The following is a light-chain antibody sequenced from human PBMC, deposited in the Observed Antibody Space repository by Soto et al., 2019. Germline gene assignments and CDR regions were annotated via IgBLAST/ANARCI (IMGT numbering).Light chain of an antibody. CDR1: QTVSSGY. CDR3: QQYSRSPPT. CDR2: GAS. V-gene: IGKV3-20*01. Sequence: DIVLTQSPGTLSLSPGERATLSCRASQTVSSGYLAWYQQKHGQAPRLLIYGASSRATGIPDRFSGGGSGTDFTLTISRLEPEDFAVYYCQQYSRSPPTFGQGTKVDIK. J-gene: IGKJ1*01.